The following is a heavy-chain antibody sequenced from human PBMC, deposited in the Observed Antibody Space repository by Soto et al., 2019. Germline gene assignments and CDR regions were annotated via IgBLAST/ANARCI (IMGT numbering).Heavy chain of an antibody. D-gene: IGHD3-10*01. V-gene: IGHV3-11*01. Sequence: GGSLRLSCAASGFTFSDYYMSWIRQAPGKGLEWVSYISSSGSTIYYADSVKGRFTISRDNAKNSLYLQMNSLRAEDTAVYYCARDLVLLSYWFDPWGQGTLVTVSS. CDR3: ARDLVLLSYWFDP. CDR1: GFTFSDYY. J-gene: IGHJ5*02. CDR2: ISSSGSTI.